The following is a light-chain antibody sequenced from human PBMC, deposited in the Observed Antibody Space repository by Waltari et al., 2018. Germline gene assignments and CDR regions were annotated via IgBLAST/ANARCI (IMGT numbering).Light chain of an antibody. CDR1: QSVSTW. V-gene: IGKV1-5*03. CDR2: RAS. Sequence: DIQLTQSPSTLPASVGDRVTITCRASQSVSTWVAWYQQKPGKAPKLLIYRASILESGVPSRFSGSGSGTEFTLTISSLQPEDFATYFCQHYNSYPLTFGGGTKVDI. J-gene: IGKJ4*01. CDR3: QHYNSYPLT.